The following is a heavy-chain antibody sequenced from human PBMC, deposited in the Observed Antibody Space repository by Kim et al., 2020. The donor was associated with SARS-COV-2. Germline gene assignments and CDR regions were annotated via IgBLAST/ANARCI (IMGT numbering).Heavy chain of an antibody. V-gene: IGHV3-9*01. CDR3: AKDVSAAGSAFDH. D-gene: IGHD3-3*02. Sequence: GYADSVEGRFTISRDNTKNSLLLQMNSLKTEDTSCYYCAKDVSAAGSAFDHWGLGTLVTVSS. J-gene: IGHJ4*02.